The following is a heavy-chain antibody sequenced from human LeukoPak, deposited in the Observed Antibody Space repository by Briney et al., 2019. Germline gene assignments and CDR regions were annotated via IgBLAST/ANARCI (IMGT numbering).Heavy chain of an antibody. CDR3: AKGASGSYSY. D-gene: IGHD1-26*01. Sequence: GGSVRLSCAASGFTFRSYAMNWVRQAPGKGLEWVSVISGSGTNTYYADSVKGRFTISRDNSKNTLFLQMHSLRAEDTAVYYCAKGASGSYSYWGQGTLVTVSS. CDR2: ISGSGTNT. J-gene: IGHJ4*02. V-gene: IGHV3-23*01. CDR1: GFTFRSYA.